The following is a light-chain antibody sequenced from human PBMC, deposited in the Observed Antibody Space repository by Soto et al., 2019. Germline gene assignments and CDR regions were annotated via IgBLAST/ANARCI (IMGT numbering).Light chain of an antibody. Sequence: QSALTQPASVSGSPGQSITISCTGTSSDVGGSNNYVSWYQQHPGKAPKLMLYDVSHRASGVSYRFSGSRSGNTASLTISGLQAEDEAAYYCTSETGSRTVVFGGGTKVTVL. J-gene: IGLJ2*01. CDR3: TSETGSRTVV. V-gene: IGLV2-14*03. CDR2: DVS. CDR1: SSDVGGSNNY.